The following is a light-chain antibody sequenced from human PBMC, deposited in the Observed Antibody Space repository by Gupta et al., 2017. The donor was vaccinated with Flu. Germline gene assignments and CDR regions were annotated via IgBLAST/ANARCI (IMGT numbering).Light chain of an antibody. CDR3: QVWDSYTDHWV. V-gene: IGLV3-21*02. Sequence: SYLLTQPPSVSVAPGQTASITCGGNNIGRKSVHWYLQKPGQAPVLVVYDDSDRPSGIPERFSGSNSVNTATLTISRVEGGDEADYYCQVWDSYTDHWVFGGGTKLTV. CDR1: NIGRKS. CDR2: DDS. J-gene: IGLJ3*02.